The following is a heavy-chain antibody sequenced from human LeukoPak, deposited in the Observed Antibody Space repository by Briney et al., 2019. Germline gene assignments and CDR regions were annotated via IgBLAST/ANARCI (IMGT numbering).Heavy chain of an antibody. CDR2: ISYDGSNK. CDR3: ARDHTAMACQYFDY. V-gene: IGHV3-30*04. J-gene: IGHJ4*02. CDR1: GFTFSSYA. Sequence: GGSLRLSCAASGFTFSSYAMHWVRQAPGKGLEWVAVISYDGSNKYYADSVKGRFTISRDNSKNTLYLQMDSLRAEDTAVYYCARDHTAMACQYFDYWGQGTLVTVSS. D-gene: IGHD5-18*01.